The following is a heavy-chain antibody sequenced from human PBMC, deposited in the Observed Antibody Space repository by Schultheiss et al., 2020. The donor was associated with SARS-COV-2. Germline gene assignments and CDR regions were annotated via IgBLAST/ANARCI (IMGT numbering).Heavy chain of an antibody. J-gene: IGHJ6*02. V-gene: IGHV3-23*01. D-gene: IGHD3-3*01. Sequence: GGSLRLSCAASGFTFSSYAMSWVRQAPGKGLEWVSAISGSGGSTYYADSVKGRFTISRDNSKNSLYLQMNSLRAEDTAVYYCAKDGRLRFLEWSWMDVWGQGTTVTVSS. CDR1: GFTFSSYA. CDR3: AKDGRLRFLEWSWMDV. CDR2: ISGSGGST.